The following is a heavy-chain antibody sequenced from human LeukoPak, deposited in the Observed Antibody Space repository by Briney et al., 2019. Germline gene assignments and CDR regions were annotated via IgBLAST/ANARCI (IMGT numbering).Heavy chain of an antibody. V-gene: IGHV3-30*04. D-gene: IGHD3-9*01. CDR1: GFTFSSYA. CDR3: AKPLEVRYFDWLSDDAFDI. CDR2: ISYDGSNK. J-gene: IGHJ3*02. Sequence: GGSLRLSCAASGFTFSSYAMHWVRQAPGKGLEWVAVISYDGSNKYYADSVKGRFTISRDNSKNTLYLQMNSLRAEDTAVYYCAKPLEVRYFDWLSDDAFDIWGQGTMVTVSS.